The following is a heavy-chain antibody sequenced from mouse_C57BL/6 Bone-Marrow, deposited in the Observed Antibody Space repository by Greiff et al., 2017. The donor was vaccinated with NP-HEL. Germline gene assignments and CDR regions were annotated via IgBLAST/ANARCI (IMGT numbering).Heavy chain of an antibody. CDR3: AKGGFAY. J-gene: IGHJ3*01. Sequence: EVQLQQSVAELVRPGASVKLSCTASGFNINNSYMHWVMQSPEKSLEWIGRIDPSNGNTKYAPKFKGKATITADKSSNTAYLQLSSLTSEDTAVYYCAKGGFAYWGQGTLVTVSA. V-gene: IGHV14-3*01. CDR1: GFNINNSY. CDR2: IDPSNGNT.